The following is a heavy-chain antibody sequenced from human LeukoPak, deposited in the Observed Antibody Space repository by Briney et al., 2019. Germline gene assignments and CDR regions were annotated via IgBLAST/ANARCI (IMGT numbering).Heavy chain of an antibody. J-gene: IGHJ4*02. CDR1: GGSISSSSYY. CDR3: ARRSGGFDY. D-gene: IGHD3-16*01. V-gene: IGHV4-39*01. CDR2: IYYSGST. Sequence: SETLSLTCTVSGGSISSSSYYWGWIRQPPGKGLEWIGSIYYSGSTYYNPSLKSRVTISVDTSKNQFSLKLSSVTAADTAVYYCARRSGGFDYWGQGTLVTVSS.